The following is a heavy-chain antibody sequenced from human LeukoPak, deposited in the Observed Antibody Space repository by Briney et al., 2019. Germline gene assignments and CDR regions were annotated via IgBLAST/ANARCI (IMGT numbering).Heavy chain of an antibody. V-gene: IGHV3-23*01. Sequence: GGSLRLSCAASGFTFNNFAMSWVRQAPGKGPEWVSVISASGGTTYYAESVKDRFTISRDNSKNMLYLQMNSLRAEDTAVYYCARGGSSSWYAYHDYWGQGTLVTVSS. D-gene: IGHD6-13*01. CDR2: ISASGGTT. J-gene: IGHJ4*02. CDR1: GFTFNNFA. CDR3: ARGGSSSWYAYHDY.